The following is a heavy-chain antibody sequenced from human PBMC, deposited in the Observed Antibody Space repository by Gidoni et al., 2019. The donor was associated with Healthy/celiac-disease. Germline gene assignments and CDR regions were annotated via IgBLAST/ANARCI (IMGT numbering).Heavy chain of an antibody. CDR2: IYYSGST. Sequence: QVQLQESGPGLVKPSETLSLTCTVTGGPISSYYWGWIRQPPGKGLDWIGYIYYSGSTNYNTSLKSRVTISVDTSKNQFSLKLSSVTAADTAVYYCARHVADYYDSSGYRRSYWYFDLWGRGTLVTVSS. D-gene: IGHD3-22*01. CDR3: ARHVADYYDSSGYRRSYWYFDL. CDR1: GGPISSYY. J-gene: IGHJ2*01. V-gene: IGHV4-59*08.